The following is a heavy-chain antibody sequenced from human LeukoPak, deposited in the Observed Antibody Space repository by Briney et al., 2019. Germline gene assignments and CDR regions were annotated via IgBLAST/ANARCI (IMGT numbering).Heavy chain of an antibody. CDR3: TRTSPGIPLDF. CDR2: ISHTGRT. V-gene: IGHV4-34*01. CDR1: GVSFSGYY. D-gene: IGHD1-26*01. Sequence: SETLSLTCGVSGVSFSGYYWSWIRQAPGNGPEWIGEISHTGRTAYNPSLKSRVTISLDTSKNQFSLKLTFVSAADTAVYYCTRTSPGIPLDFWGQGTLVTVSS. J-gene: IGHJ4*02.